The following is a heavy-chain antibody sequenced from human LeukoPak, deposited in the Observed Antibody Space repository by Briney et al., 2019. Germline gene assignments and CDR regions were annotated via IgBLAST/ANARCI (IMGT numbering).Heavy chain of an antibody. J-gene: IGHJ4*02. CDR2: IYYSGST. D-gene: IGHD2-21*02. CDR1: GGSISSYY. Sequence: SETLSLTCTVSGGSISSYYWSWIRQPPGKGLEWIGYIYYSGSTNYNPSLKSRVTISVDTSKNQFSLKLSSVTAADTAVYYCARDRVHDSDYWGQGILVIVSS. V-gene: IGHV4-59*01. CDR3: ARDRVHDSDY.